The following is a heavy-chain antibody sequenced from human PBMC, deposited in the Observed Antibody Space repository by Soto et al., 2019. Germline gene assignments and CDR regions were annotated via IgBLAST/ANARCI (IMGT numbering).Heavy chain of an antibody. V-gene: IGHV3-64*01. Sequence: EVQLVESGGGLVLPGGSLRLSCAASGFSFSSHAMHWVRQAPGKGLEYVSAIGRTGGSTIYASSVKGRFTISRDNSKNTLYLQMGSLRAEDMAVYYCARAKPGLYLGELSCSDYWGQGTLVTVSS. D-gene: IGHD3-16*02. J-gene: IGHJ4*02. CDR1: GFSFSSHA. CDR3: ARAKPGLYLGELSCSDY. CDR2: IGRTGGST.